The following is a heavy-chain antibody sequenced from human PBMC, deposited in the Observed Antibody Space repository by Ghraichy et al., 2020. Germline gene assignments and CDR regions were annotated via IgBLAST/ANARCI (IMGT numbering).Heavy chain of an antibody. Sequence: ASVKVSCKASGYTFTSYGISWVRQAPGQGLEWMGWISAYNGNTNYAQKLQGRVTMTTDTSTSTAYMELRSLRSDDTAVYYCAREPSIVVVPAAIHYYYGMDVWGQGTTVTVSS. CDR2: ISAYNGNT. D-gene: IGHD2-2*02. V-gene: IGHV1-18*01. CDR1: GYTFTSYG. J-gene: IGHJ6*02. CDR3: AREPSIVVVPAAIHYYYGMDV.